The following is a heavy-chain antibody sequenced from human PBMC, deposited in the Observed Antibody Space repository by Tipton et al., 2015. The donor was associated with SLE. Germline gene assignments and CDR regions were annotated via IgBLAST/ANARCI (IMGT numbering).Heavy chain of an antibody. V-gene: IGHV3-30*04. D-gene: IGHD3/OR15-3a*01. CDR1: GFTFSSYA. J-gene: IGHJ4*02. Sequence: SLRLSCAASGFTFSSYAMHWVRQAPGKGLEWVAVISYDGSNKYYADSVKGRFTISRDNSKNTLYLQMNSLRAEDTAVYYCAREFLYWDYFDYWGQGTLVTVSS. CDR3: AREFLYWDYFDY. CDR2: ISYDGSNK.